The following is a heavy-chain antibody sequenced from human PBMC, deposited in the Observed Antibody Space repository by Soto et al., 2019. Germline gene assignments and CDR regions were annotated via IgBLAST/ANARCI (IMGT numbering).Heavy chain of an antibody. V-gene: IGHV1-8*01. CDR1: GYTFTSYD. CDR2: MNPNSGNA. J-gene: IGHJ4*02. Sequence: ASVKVSCKASGYTFTSYDINWVRQATGQGLEWMGWMNPNSGNAGYAQKFQGRVTMTRNTSISTAYMELSSLRSEDTAVYYCARLSPPSSPLNDYWGQGTLVTVSS. CDR3: ARLSPPSSPLNDY.